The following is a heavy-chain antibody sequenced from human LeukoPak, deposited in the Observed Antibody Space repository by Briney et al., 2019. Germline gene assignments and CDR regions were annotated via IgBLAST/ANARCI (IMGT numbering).Heavy chain of an antibody. Sequence: ASVKVSCKASGFAFISSAVQWARQAPGQGLEWMGWISAYNGNTNCAQKLQGRVTMTTDTSTSTAYMELRSLRSDDTAVYYCARFKDSSSWDYYYYMDVWGKGTTVTVSS. D-gene: IGHD6-13*01. CDR2: ISAYNGNT. J-gene: IGHJ6*03. V-gene: IGHV1-18*01. CDR3: ARFKDSSSWDYYYYMDV. CDR1: GFAFISSA.